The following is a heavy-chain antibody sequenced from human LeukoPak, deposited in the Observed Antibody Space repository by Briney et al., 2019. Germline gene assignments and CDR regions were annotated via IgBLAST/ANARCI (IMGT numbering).Heavy chain of an antibody. J-gene: IGHJ4*02. CDR2: IYTSGST. V-gene: IGHV4-4*09. Sequence: SETLSLTCTVSGGSISSYYWSWIWQPPGKGLEWIGYIYTSGSTNYNPSLKSRVTISVVTSKNQFSLKLSSVTAADTAVYYCASGDGYNYDYWGQGTLVTVSS. D-gene: IGHD5-24*01. CDR1: GGSISSYY. CDR3: ASGDGYNYDY.